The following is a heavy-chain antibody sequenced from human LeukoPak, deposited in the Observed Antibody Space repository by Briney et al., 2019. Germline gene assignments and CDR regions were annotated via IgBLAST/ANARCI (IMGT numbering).Heavy chain of an antibody. D-gene: IGHD1-26*01. CDR1: GGSFSGDY. V-gene: IGHV4-34*01. CDR3: ARMRTGSSHTHYYYYYMDV. J-gene: IGHJ6*03. CDR2: IDHSGST. Sequence: SETLSLTCAVYGGSFSGDYWSWTRQPPGKGPEWIGEIDHSGSTNYNPSLKSRVTISVDTSKNQFSLKLSSVTAADTAVYYCARMRTGSSHTHYYYYYMDVWGKGTTVTISS.